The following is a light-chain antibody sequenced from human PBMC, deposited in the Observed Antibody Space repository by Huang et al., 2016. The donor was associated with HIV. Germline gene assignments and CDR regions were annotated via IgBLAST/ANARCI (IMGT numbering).Light chain of an antibody. CDR2: GAS. CDR1: QSVSSN. CDR3: QQYNNWPPLIT. V-gene: IGKV3-15*01. J-gene: IGKJ5*01. Sequence: EIVMTQSPATLSVSPGERATLSCRASQSVSSNLAWYQQKPGQAPRRLIYGASTRATGIPARFSGSGSGTEFTLTISSLQSEDVAVYYCQQYNNWPPLITFGQGTRLEIK.